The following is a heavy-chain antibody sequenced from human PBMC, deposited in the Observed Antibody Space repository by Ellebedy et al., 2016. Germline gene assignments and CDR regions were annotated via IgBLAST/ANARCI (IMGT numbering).Heavy chain of an antibody. Sequence: GSLRLSXAVYGGSFTDYLWTWIRQPPGKGLEWIGEIHHSGGTNYNPSLKSRVTISVDTSKNQFSLNLNSVTAADTAVYYRAREVIAARSAYEYWGQGTLVSVSA. CDR1: GGSFTDYL. J-gene: IGHJ4*02. D-gene: IGHD6-6*01. CDR3: AREVIAARSAYEY. CDR2: IHHSGGT. V-gene: IGHV4-34*01.